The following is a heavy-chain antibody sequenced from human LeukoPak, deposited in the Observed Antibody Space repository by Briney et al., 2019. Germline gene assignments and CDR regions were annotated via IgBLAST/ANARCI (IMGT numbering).Heavy chain of an antibody. CDR3: AKDVKYNWNYIDY. Sequence: GGSLRLSCAASGFTFSMSWMTWVRQAPGKGLEWVASINGDTSEIHYVDSVKGRFTISRDNSKNTLYLKMNSLTAEDTAVYYCAKDVKYNWNYIDYWGQGTLVTVSS. J-gene: IGHJ4*02. V-gene: IGHV3-7*01. CDR2: INGDTSEI. CDR1: GFTFSMSW. D-gene: IGHD1-20*01.